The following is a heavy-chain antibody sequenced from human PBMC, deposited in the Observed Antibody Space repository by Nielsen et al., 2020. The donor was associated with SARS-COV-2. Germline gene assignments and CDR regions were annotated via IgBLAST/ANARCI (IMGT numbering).Heavy chain of an antibody. CDR1: GFTFSSYE. CDR3: ARGYGSGSYKPFDY. CDR2: ISSSGSTI. D-gene: IGHD3-10*01. Sequence: GGSLRLSCAASGFTFSSYEMNWVRQAPGKGLEWVSYISSSGSTIYYADSVKGRFTISRDNAKNSLYLQMNSLRAEDTAVYYCARGYGSGSYKPFDYWGQGTLVTVSS. V-gene: IGHV3-48*03. J-gene: IGHJ4*02.